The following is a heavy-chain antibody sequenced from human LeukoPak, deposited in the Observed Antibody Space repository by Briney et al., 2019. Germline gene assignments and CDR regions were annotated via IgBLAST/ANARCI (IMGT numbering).Heavy chain of an antibody. Sequence: GGSLRLSCAASGLTFSSYWMSWVRQTPGKGLEWVANIKEDGSEKYYVDSVKGRFTISRDNSKNTLYLQMNSLRAEDTAVYYCAKDFYSSSWSLYYYYYGMDVWGQGTTVTVSS. CDR3: AKDFYSSSWSLYYYYYGMDV. CDR1: GLTFSSYW. D-gene: IGHD6-13*01. V-gene: IGHV3-7*01. CDR2: IKEDGSEK. J-gene: IGHJ6*02.